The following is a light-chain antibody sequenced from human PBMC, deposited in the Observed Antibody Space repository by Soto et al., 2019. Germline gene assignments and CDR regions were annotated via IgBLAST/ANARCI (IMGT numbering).Light chain of an antibody. CDR1: SGHNSYA. J-gene: IGLJ1*01. CDR2: LNDDGSH. Sequence: QSVLTQSPSASASLGASVKLTCTLSSGHNSYAIAWHQQQPEKGPRYLMKLNDDGSHIKGDGIPDRFSGSSSGAERYLIISSLQSEDEADYYCQTWGTGIQVFGTGTKLTVL. CDR3: QTWGTGIQV. V-gene: IGLV4-69*01.